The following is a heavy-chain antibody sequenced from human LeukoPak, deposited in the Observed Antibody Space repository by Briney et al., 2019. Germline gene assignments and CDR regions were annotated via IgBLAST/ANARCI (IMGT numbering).Heavy chain of an antibody. V-gene: IGHV3-30*04. D-gene: IGHD2-2*01. CDR3: ARDLRGYQLLSWLRY. CDR1: GFTFSSYA. Sequence: LPGGSLRLSCAASGFTFSSYAMHWVRQAPGKGLEWVAVISYDGSNKYYADSVKGRFTISRDNSKNTLYLQMNSLRAEDTAVYYCARDLRGYQLLSWLRYWGQGTLVTVSS. J-gene: IGHJ4*02. CDR2: ISYDGSNK.